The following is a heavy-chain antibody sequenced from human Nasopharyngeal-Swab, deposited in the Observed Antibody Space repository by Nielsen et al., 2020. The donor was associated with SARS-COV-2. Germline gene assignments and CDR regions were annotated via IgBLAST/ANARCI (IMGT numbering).Heavy chain of an antibody. CDR1: GYTLTELS. D-gene: IGHD3-10*01. CDR2: FDPEDGET. Sequence: ASVKVSCKVSGYTLTELSMHWVRQAPGKGLEWMGGFDPEDGETIYAQKFQGRVTMTEDTSTDTAYMELSSLRSEDTAVYYCATSFAHSGFSPFDPWGQGTLVTVSS. J-gene: IGHJ5*02. CDR3: ATSFAHSGFSPFDP. V-gene: IGHV1-24*01.